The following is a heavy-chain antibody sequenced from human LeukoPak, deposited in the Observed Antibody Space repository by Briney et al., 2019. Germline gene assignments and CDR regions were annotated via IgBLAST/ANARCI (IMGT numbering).Heavy chain of an antibody. CDR3: ARDASTRYKQPGDY. V-gene: IGHV1-2*02. D-gene: IGHD3-9*01. CDR2: INPKSGGT. J-gene: IGHJ4*02. CDR1: GYTFTGYY. Sequence: ASVKVSCKASGYTFTGYYMHWVRQAPGQGLEWMGWINPKSGGTNYAQKFQGRVTMTRDTSISTAYMELSRLRSDDTAVYYCARDASTRYKQPGDYWGQGTLVTVSS.